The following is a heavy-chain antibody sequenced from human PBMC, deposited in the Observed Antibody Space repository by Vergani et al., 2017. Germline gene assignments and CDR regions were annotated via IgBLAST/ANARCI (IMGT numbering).Heavy chain of an antibody. Sequence: QVQLQQWGAGLLKPSETLSLTCAVYGGSFSGYYWSWIRQPPGKGLEWIGEINHSGSTNYNPSLKSRVTISVDTSKNQFSLKLSSVTAADTAVYYCAGYSGYDRTVYYYYYMDVWGQGTTVTVSS. V-gene: IGHV4-34*01. CDR1: GGSFSGYY. D-gene: IGHD5-12*01. J-gene: IGHJ6*03. CDR2: INHSGST. CDR3: AGYSGYDRTVYYYYYMDV.